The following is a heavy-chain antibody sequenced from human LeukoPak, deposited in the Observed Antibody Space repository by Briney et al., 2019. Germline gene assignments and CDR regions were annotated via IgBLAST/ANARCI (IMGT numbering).Heavy chain of an antibody. J-gene: IGHJ1*01. V-gene: IGHV3-9*01. CDR1: GFSFDDYA. CDR3: AKGKGGKSSTSWYAGYFHH. CDR2: ISWNNDNI. Sequence: PGGSLRLSCVGSGFSFDDYAMHWVRQAPGKGLEWVSGISWNNDNIGYADSGKGRFTISRDNAKNSLYLEMNSLRGEDTAFYYCAKGKGGKSSTSWYAGYFHHWGQGTLVTVSS. D-gene: IGHD6-13*01.